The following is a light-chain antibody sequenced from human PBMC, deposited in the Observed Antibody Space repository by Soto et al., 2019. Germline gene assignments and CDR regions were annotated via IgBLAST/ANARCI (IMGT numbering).Light chain of an antibody. CDR2: DAS. Sequence: DIQMTQSPSTLSASLGDKATLTCLASQSISGWLAWYQQRPGKAPKLLIYDASSLESGVPSRFSGSGSGTDFTLTINSLQPEDFATYYCQQADSFPLTFGGGTKVDIK. V-gene: IGKV1-5*01. CDR1: QSISGW. CDR3: QQADSFPLT. J-gene: IGKJ4*01.